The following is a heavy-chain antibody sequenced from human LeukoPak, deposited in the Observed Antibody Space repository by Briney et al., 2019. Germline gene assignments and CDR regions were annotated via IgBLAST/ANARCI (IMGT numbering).Heavy chain of an antibody. V-gene: IGHV4-59*01. D-gene: IGHD3-10*01. J-gene: IGHJ3*02. Sequence: SETLSLACTVSGGSISSYYWSWIRQPPGKGLEWIGYIYYSGSTNYNPSLKSRVTISVDTSKNHISLNLGSATAADTALYFCARDREDRGPISLLDIWGQGTMVTVSS. CDR3: ARDREDRGPISLLDI. CDR1: GGSISSYY. CDR2: IYYSGST.